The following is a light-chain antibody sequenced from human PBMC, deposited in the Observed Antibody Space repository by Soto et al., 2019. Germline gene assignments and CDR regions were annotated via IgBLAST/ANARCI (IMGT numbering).Light chain of an antibody. CDR1: QSASSY. CDR2: DAS. Sequence: EIVLTQSPATLSLSPGERATLSCRASQSASSYLAWYQQKPGQAPRLLIYDASTRATGIPARVSGSGSGTDFTLTISSLEPEDFAVYYCQQRNSWPWTFGQGTKVEIK. CDR3: QQRNSWPWT. J-gene: IGKJ1*01. V-gene: IGKV3-11*01.